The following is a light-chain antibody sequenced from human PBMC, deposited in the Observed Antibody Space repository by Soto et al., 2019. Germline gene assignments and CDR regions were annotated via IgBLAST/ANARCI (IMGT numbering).Light chain of an antibody. J-gene: IGKJ5*01. CDR3: QQYNNWPIT. CDR1: QSVSSSY. CDR2: GVS. V-gene: IGKV3-15*01. Sequence: EIVLTQSPGTLSLSPGARATLSCRASQSVSSSYLAWYQQKPGQAPKFLIYGVSSRATGIPARFSGSGSGTEFTLTISSLQSEDFAVYYCQQYNNWPITFGQGTRLENK.